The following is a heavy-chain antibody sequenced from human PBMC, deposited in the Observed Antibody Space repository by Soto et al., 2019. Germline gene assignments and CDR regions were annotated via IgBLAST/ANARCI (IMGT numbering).Heavy chain of an antibody. V-gene: IGHV1-18*01. D-gene: IGHD2-2*01. CDR1: GYTFTSFG. J-gene: IGHJ3*01. CDR2: FNTYNDKR. CDR3: VRDSIVAVPSGHDTFAF. Sequence: QVQLVQSGAVVEKPGASVKVSCKTSGYTFTSFGISWVRQAPGQGLEWIGWFNTYNDKRKYSQKLQGRVSMTTETSTNTVYMELRSLTSADTAVYYCVRDSIVAVPSGHDTFAFWGQGTMVTVSS.